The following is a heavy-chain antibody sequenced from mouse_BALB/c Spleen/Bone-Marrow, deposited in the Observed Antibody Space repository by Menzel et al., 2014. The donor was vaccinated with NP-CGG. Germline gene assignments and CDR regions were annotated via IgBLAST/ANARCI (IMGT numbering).Heavy chain of an antibody. CDR3: TRDNWDY. D-gene: IGHD4-1*01. CDR1: GYTFTSYW. CDR2: IFPSETYT. V-gene: IGHV1-69*02. J-gene: IGHJ2*01. Sequence: VQLQQSGAELVRPGASVKLSCKASGYTFTSYWIIWVKQRPGQGLEWIGNIFPSETYTNYNQKFKDKATLTVDKSSSTAYMQLSSPTSEDSAVYYCTRDNWDYWGQGTTLTVSS.